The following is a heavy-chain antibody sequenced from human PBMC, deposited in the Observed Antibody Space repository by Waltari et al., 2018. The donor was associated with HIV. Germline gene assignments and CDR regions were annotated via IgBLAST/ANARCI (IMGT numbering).Heavy chain of an antibody. Sequence: QVQLQQWGAGLLKPSETLSLTCAVYGGSFSGYYWSWIRQPPGKGLEWIGEINHSGSTNYNPSLKSRVTISVDTSKNQFSLKLSSVTAADTAVYYCARVGEARVVAATALSGYYYYGMDVWGQGTTVTVSS. J-gene: IGHJ6*02. CDR1: GGSFSGYY. CDR3: ARVGEARVVAATALSGYYYYGMDV. CDR2: INHSGST. V-gene: IGHV4-34*01. D-gene: IGHD2-15*01.